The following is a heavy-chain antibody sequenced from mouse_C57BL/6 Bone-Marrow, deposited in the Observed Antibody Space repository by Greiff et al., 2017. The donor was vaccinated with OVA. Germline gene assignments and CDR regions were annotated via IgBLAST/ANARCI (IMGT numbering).Heavy chain of an antibody. Sequence: EVQVVESGGGLVQPKGSLKLSCAASGFSFNTYAMNWVRQAPGKGLEWVARIRSKSNNYATYYADSVKDRFTISRDDSESMLYLQMNNLKTEDTAMYYCVRQEDYFDYWGQGTTLTVSS. CDR1: GFSFNTYA. CDR3: VRQEDYFDY. CDR2: IRSKSNNYAT. V-gene: IGHV10-1*01. J-gene: IGHJ2*01.